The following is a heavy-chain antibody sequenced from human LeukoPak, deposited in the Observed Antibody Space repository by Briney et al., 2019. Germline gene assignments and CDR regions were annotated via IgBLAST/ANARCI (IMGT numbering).Heavy chain of an antibody. CDR1: GYTFTNYG. CDR3: ARNEYASGIFDY. V-gene: IGHV1-8*02. CDR2: MTPNSGYT. J-gene: IGHJ4*02. Sequence: ASVKVSCKASGYTFTNYGINWVRQAPGQGLEWMGWMTPNSGYTGFAQKFQGRVTMTRDISISTAFLELSSLTSEDTAVYYCARNEYASGIFDYWGQGVLVTVSP. D-gene: IGHD2-2*01.